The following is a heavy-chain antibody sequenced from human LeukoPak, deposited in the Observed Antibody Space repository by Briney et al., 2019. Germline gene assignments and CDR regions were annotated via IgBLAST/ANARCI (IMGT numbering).Heavy chain of an antibody. CDR1: GFTFNTYG. CDR3: ARDRSTNDY. J-gene: IGHJ4*02. CDR2: ISHYTAKT. V-gene: IGHV1-18*01. D-gene: IGHD1-1*01. Sequence: ASVKVSCKGSGFTFNTYGISWVRQAPGQGLEWMGWISHYTAKTDYAQKFQGRLSVTIDTATTTAYMELRSLRSDDTAMYYRARDRSTNDYWGQGTLLTVAS.